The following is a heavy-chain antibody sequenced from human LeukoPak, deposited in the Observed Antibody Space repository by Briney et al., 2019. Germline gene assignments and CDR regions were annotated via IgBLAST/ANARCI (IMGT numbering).Heavy chain of an antibody. CDR1: GFTFDDYA. CDR3: AKGSYGSGSYPDY. V-gene: IGHV3-9*03. D-gene: IGHD3-10*01. CDR2: ISWNSGSI. Sequence: GGSLGLSCAASGFTFDDYAMHWVRQAPGKGLEWVSGISWNSGSIGYADSVKGRFTISRDNAKNSLYLQMNSLRAEDMALYYCAKGSYGSGSYPDYWGQGTLVTVSS. J-gene: IGHJ4*02.